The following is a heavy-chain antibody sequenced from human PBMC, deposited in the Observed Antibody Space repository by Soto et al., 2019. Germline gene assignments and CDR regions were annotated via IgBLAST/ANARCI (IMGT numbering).Heavy chain of an antibody. CDR2: IYQSGST. Sequence: SETLSLTCTVSGDSMSSFTYWTWVRQPPGKGLEWIGEIYQSGSTNYNPSLKSRVTISADKSNNQFSLRLSSVTAADTAVYYCARNVAAAGYLDYWGQGTLVTVSS. D-gene: IGHD6-13*01. J-gene: IGHJ4*02. V-gene: IGHV4-4*02. CDR1: GDSMSSFTY. CDR3: ARNVAAAGYLDY.